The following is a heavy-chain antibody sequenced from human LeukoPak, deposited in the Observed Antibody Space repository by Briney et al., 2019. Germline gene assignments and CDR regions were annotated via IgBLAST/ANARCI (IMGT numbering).Heavy chain of an antibody. CDR2: INPNTGGT. D-gene: IGHD1-26*01. CDR1: GYTFIGHY. V-gene: IGHV1-2*02. Sequence: ASVKASCKASGYTFIGHYMHWVRQAPGQGLEWMGWINPNTGGTNYAQSFQGRVTMTRDTSISTAYMELSRLIFDDTAVYYCARDYSGSYTDWGQGTLVTVSS. CDR3: ARDYSGSYTD. J-gene: IGHJ4*02.